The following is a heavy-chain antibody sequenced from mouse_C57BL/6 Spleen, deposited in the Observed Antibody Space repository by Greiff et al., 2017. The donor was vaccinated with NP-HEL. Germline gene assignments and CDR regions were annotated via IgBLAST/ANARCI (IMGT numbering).Heavy chain of an antibody. J-gene: IGHJ2*01. Sequence: VQLQQSGAELVRPGASVTLSCKASGYTFTDYEMHWVKQTPVHGLEWIGAIDPETGGTAYNQKFKGKAILTADKSSSTACMELRSLTSEDSAVYYCTRTHDGYRDYFDYWGQGTTLTVSS. CDR1: GYTFTDYE. D-gene: IGHD2-3*01. CDR2: IDPETGGT. CDR3: TRTHDGYRDYFDY. V-gene: IGHV1-15*01.